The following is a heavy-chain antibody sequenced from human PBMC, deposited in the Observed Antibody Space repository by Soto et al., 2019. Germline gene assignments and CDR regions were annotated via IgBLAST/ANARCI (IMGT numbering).Heavy chain of an antibody. CDR1: GGSISSGGYY. CDR3: ARDVNGYGMEV. CDR2: IYYSGST. V-gene: IGHV4-31*03. D-gene: IGHD2-8*01. Sequence: PSETLSLTCTVSGGSISSGGYYWSWIRQHPGKGLEWIGYIYYSGSTYYNPSLKSRVTISVDTSKNQFSLKLSSVTAADTAVYYCARDVNGYGMEVWGQGTTVTVSS. J-gene: IGHJ6*02.